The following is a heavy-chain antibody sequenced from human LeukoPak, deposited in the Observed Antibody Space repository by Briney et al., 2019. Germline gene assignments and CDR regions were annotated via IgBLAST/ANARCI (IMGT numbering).Heavy chain of an antibody. CDR2: ISGGSGSS. Sequence: GGSQRLSCAASGFTFSSYAMNWVRQAPGKGLEWVSGISGGSGSSSYADSVKGRFTISRDNSKNTLYLQMNSLRAEDTAVYYCAKGRDNWNDGVDYWGQGTLVTVSS. D-gene: IGHD1-1*01. CDR1: GFTFSSYA. CDR3: AKGRDNWNDGVDY. J-gene: IGHJ4*02. V-gene: IGHV3-23*01.